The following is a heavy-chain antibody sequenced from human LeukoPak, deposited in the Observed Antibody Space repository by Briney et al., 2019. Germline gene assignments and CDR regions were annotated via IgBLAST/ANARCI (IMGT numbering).Heavy chain of an antibody. D-gene: IGHD6-13*01. Sequence: PGGSLRLSCAASGFTFSNYAMTWVRQAPGKGLEWVSAITGSGGYTYYTDSVKGRFTISGDNSKNTLYLQMNSLRAADTAVYYCAKDQAGTARTLNWFDPWGQGTLVTVSS. V-gene: IGHV3-23*01. CDR2: ITGSGGYT. J-gene: IGHJ5*02. CDR1: GFTFSNYA. CDR3: AKDQAGTARTLNWFDP.